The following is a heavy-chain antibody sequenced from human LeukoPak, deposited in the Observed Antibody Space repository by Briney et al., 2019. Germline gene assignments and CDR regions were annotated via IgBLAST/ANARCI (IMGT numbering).Heavy chain of an antibody. J-gene: IGHJ3*02. CDR3: ARILGDYYDSKYAFDI. CDR2: TYRSGST. CDR1: GGSISSYQ. V-gene: IGHV4-4*09. D-gene: IGHD3-22*01. Sequence: SETLSLTCTVSGGSISSYQWSWIRQPPGKGLEWIGYTYRSGSTYYNPSLKSRVTISVDRSKNQFSLKLSSVTAADTAVYYCARILGDYYDSKYAFDIWGQGTMVTVSS.